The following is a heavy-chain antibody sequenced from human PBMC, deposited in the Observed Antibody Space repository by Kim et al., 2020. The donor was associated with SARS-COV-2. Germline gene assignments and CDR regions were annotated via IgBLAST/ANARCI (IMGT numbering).Heavy chain of an antibody. D-gene: IGHD3-3*01. CDR2: ISGSSGSGST. J-gene: IGHJ4*02. V-gene: IGHV3-23*01. CDR3: AARVDCWSGFLGSSYYFDY. CDR1: GFTFSSYA. Sequence: GGSLRLSCTTSGFTFSSYAMSWVRQGPGMGLVWVSSISGSSGSGSTYYADSVKGRFTISRDNSKNTLYLQMNSLRGDDTAIYYCAARVDCWSGFLGSSYYFDYWGQGTLVTVSS.